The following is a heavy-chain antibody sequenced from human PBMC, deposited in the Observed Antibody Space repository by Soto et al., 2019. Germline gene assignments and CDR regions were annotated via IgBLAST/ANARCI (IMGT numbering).Heavy chain of an antibody. CDR2: ISYDGSNK. CDR1: GFTFSSYA. J-gene: IGHJ6*02. V-gene: IGHV3-30-3*01. Sequence: GGSLRLSCSASGFTFSSYAMHWVRQAPGKGLEWVAVISYDGSNKYYADSVKGRFTISRDNSKNTLYLQMNSLRAEDTAVYYCARSRAARYYYYGMYGWGQGTTVTVSS. CDR3: ARSRAARYYYYGMYG. D-gene: IGHD6-6*01.